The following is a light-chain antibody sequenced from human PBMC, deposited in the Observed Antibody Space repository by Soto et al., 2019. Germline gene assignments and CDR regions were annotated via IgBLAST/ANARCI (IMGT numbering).Light chain of an antibody. CDR3: SSYAGSNNLVI. V-gene: IGLV2-8*01. Sequence: QSALTQPPSASGSPGQSVTISCTGTSSDVGAYNYVSWYQQHPGTVPKLMIYEVTKRPSGVPDRFSGSKSGNTASLTVSGLQAEDEADYYCSSYAGSNNLVIFGGGTQLTVL. CDR2: EVT. CDR1: SSDVGAYNY. J-gene: IGLJ2*01.